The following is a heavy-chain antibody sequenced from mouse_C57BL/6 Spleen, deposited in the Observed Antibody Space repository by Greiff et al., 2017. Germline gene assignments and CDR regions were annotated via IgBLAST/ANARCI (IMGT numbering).Heavy chain of an antibody. J-gene: IGHJ2*01. V-gene: IGHV1-64*01. CDR1: GYTFTSYW. Sequence: VQLQQSGAELVKPGASVKLSCKASGYTFTSYWMHWVKQRPGQGLEWIGMIHPNSGSTNYNEKFKSKATLTVDKSSSTAYMQLSSLTSEDSAVYYCARAESYYYGSDYWGQGTTLTVSS. D-gene: IGHD1-1*01. CDR3: ARAESYYYGSDY. CDR2: IHPNSGST.